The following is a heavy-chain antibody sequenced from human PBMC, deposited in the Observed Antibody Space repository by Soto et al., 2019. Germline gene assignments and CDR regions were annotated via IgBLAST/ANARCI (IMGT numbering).Heavy chain of an antibody. D-gene: IGHD2-2*01. Sequence: ASETLSLTCAVSGCSISSGGYSWSWIRQPPGKGLEWIGYIYHSGSTYYNPSLKSRVTISVDRSKNQFSLKLSSVTAADTAVYYCARVPDRWGQGTLVTVSS. CDR2: IYHSGST. CDR3: ARVPDR. CDR1: GCSISSGGYS. J-gene: IGHJ5*02. V-gene: IGHV4-30-2*01.